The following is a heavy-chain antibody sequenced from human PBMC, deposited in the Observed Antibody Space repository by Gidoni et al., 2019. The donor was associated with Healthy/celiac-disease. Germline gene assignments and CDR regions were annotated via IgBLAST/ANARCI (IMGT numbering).Heavy chain of an antibody. CDR3: ARGLDTVGLDY. J-gene: IGHJ4*02. V-gene: IGHV3-30-3*01. Sequence: QGQLVESGGGAVQPGRSLRLSGAASGFTFSSYAMHWVRQAPGKGLEWVAVISYDGSNKYYADSVKGRFTISRDNSKSTLYLQMDSLRAEDTAVYYCARGLDTVGLDYWGQGTLVTVSS. D-gene: IGHD4-17*01. CDR1: GFTFSSYA. CDR2: ISYDGSNK.